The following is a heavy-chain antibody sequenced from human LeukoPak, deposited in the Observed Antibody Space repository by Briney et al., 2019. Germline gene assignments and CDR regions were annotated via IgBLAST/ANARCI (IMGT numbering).Heavy chain of an antibody. CDR1: GFTFSSYA. CDR3: ARDQGDSGYYYGTFDC. D-gene: IGHD3-22*01. CDR2: ISYDGSNK. J-gene: IGHJ4*02. V-gene: IGHV3-30-3*01. Sequence: PGGSLRLSCAASGFTFSSYAMHWVRQAPGKGLEWVAVISYDGSNKYYADSVKGRFTISRDNSKNTLYLQMNSLRAEDTAVYYCARDQGDSGYYYGTFDCWGQGTLVTVSS.